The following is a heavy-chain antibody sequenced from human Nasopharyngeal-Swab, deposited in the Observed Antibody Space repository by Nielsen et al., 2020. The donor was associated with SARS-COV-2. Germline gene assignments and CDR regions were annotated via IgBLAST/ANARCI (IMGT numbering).Heavy chain of an antibody. CDR3: ARESVVTGMDDATDI. J-gene: IGHJ3*02. CDR2: IQQGGSEQ. V-gene: IGHV3-7*04. Sequence: GESLKISCAASGFPFRNYYMTWVRQPPGKGLGWVANIQQGGSEQFYVDSVKGRFTISRDDAKNSVYLQMNSLRAEDTAVYYCARESVVTGMDDATDIWGQGTMVTVSS. CDR1: GFPFRNYY. D-gene: IGHD2-21*02.